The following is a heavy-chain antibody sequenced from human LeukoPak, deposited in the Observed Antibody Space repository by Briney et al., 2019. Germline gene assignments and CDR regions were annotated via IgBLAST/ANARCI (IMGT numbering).Heavy chain of an antibody. D-gene: IGHD1-26*01. J-gene: IGHJ4*02. CDR3: AKDGAQVGVTFDY. CDR1: GFTFSSYG. V-gene: IGHV3-30*02. CDR2: IRYDGSNK. Sequence: PGGSLRLSCAASGFTFSSYGMHWVRQAPGKGLEWVAFIRYDGSNKYYADSVKGRFTISRDNSKNTLYLQMNSLRVEDTAIYYCAKDGAQVGVTFDYWGQGTLVTVSS.